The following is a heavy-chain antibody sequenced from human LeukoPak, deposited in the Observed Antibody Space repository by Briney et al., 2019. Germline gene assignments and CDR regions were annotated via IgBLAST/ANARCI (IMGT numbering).Heavy chain of an antibody. V-gene: IGHV3-53*01. J-gene: IGHJ1*01. CDR1: GLPLSSNY. Sequence: PGGSLRLSCAASGLPLSSNYMSWVRPAPGKGLEWVSLIYRGGTTYYADSVKGRFTISRDNSKNTLYLQMNSLSAEDTAVYYCAKDLFTTTWVYFHHWGQGTLLTVSS. D-gene: IGHD1-14*01. CDR2: IYRGGTT. CDR3: AKDLFTTTWVYFHH.